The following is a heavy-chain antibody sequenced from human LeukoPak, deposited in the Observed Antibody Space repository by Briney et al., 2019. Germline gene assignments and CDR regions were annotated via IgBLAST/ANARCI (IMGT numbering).Heavy chain of an antibody. CDR2: MNPKSGYT. J-gene: IGHJ4*01. D-gene: IGHD4-17*01. V-gene: IGHV1-8*03. Sequence: ASVKVSCKASGYTFTNYDINWVRQPTGQGLEWMGWMNPKSGYTGYAQKFQGRVTITRDTSISTAYMEQRGLRSEDTAVYYCARVNGDIDYWRQGSLVTVSS. CDR3: ARVNGDIDY. CDR1: GYTFTNYD.